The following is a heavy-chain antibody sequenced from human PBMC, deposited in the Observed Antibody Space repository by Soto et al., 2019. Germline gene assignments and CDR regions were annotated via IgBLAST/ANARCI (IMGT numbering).Heavy chain of an antibody. D-gene: IGHD2-15*01. V-gene: IGHV2-5*02. CDR1: GVSVTTSGVG. Sequence: QITLRESGPTLVQPTQTLTLTCTLSGVSVTTSGVGVGWIRQPPGKALEWLALIYWDDDKRFSPSLKSRLAITRDTSKNQVVMTMTDMAPVDKAIYYCAHRQRTVVVGAPFDLWGQGSQVTVSS. CDR2: IYWDDDK. J-gene: IGHJ4*02. CDR3: AHRQRTVVVGAPFDL.